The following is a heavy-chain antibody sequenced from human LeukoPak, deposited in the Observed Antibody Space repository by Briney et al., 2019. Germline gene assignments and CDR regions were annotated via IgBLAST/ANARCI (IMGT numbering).Heavy chain of an antibody. J-gene: IGHJ5*02. CDR1: GGSISSYY. CDR2: IYTSGSN. V-gene: IGHV4-4*07. D-gene: IGHD2-2*01. CDR3: ATAVDPAADNWIDP. Sequence: SETLSLTCTVSGGSISSYYWSWLRQPAGKGLEWIGRIYTSGSNNYNPSFKSRVTISVDTSKNQFYLKLSSVTAADTAVYYGATAVDPAADNWIDPWGQGTLVTVSS.